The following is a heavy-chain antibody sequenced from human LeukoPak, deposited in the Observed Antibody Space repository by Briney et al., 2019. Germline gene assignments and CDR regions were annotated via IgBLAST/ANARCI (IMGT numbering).Heavy chain of an antibody. J-gene: IGHJ4*02. CDR3: ARSGPISLRF. V-gene: IGHV1-2*02. CDR2: INPHSGGT. D-gene: IGHD2/OR15-2a*01. CDR1: GYTFTGYY. Sequence: ASVKVSCKASGYTFTGYYIHWVRQAPGQGLEWMGWINPHSGGTNYAQKFQGRVTMTRDTSISTAYMELSRLRSDDTAVYFCARSGPISLRFWGQGTLVTVSS.